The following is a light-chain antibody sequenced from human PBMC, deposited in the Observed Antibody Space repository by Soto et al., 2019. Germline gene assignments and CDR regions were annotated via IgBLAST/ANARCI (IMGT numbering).Light chain of an antibody. J-gene: IGKJ5*01. CDR3: QQYGSSPPIT. Sequence: EMGVTQSPGTLFLSPGEKTTLSSRARQSVSSSYLAWYQQKPGQAPRLLIYGASSRATGIPDRFSGSGSGTDFTLTISRLEPEDFAVYYCQQYGSSPPITFGQGTRLEIK. CDR2: GAS. CDR1: QSVSSSY. V-gene: IGKV3-20*01.